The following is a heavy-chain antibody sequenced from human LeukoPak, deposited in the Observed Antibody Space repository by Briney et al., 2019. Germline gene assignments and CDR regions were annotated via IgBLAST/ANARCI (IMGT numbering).Heavy chain of an antibody. CDR2: ISGYNGNT. CDR1: GYTFTSYY. CDR3: ASDLKRGYSSGRYSWGTGSSNDY. J-gene: IGHJ4*02. D-gene: IGHD6-19*01. Sequence: ASVKVSCKASGYTFTSYYMHWVRQAPGQGLEWMGWISGYNGNTNYAQQKLQGRVTMTTDTSTSTAYMELRSLRSDDTAVYYCASDLKRGYSSGRYSWGTGSSNDYWGQGTLVTVSS. V-gene: IGHV1-18*04.